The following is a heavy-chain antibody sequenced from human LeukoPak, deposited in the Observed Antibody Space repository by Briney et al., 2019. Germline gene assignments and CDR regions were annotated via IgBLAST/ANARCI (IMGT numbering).Heavy chain of an antibody. CDR3: ARRIVGTGWGRENWLDS. J-gene: IGHJ5*01. CDR2: TYYNGNT. D-gene: IGHD3/OR15-3a*01. CDR1: GDSISNYL. V-gene: IGHV4-59*08. Sequence: PSETLSLTCTVSGDSISNYLWNWIRQPPGKGLEWIGYTYYNGNTNSNPSLRSRVSMSVDTSKNQFSLKLTSMTAADTAIYYCARRIVGTGWGRENWLDSWGQGTLVTVSS.